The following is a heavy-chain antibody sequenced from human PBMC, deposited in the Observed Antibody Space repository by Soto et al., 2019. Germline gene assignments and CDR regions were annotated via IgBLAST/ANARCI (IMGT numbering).Heavy chain of an antibody. CDR2: ISSSGSTI. J-gene: IGHJ4*02. CDR1: GFTFSSYG. D-gene: IGHD3-3*01. V-gene: IGHV3-48*04. Sequence: GGSLRLSCAASGFTFSSYGMHWVRQAPGKGLEWVACISSSGSTIYYADSVKGRFTISRDNAKNTLYLQMNSLRAEDTAVYYCARSKDVVLVWGQGTLVTVSS. CDR3: ARSKDVVLV.